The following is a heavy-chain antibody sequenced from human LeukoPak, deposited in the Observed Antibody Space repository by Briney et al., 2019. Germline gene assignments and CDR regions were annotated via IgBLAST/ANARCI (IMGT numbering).Heavy chain of an antibody. V-gene: IGHV5-51*01. CDR3: ATTYSSGWYYFDY. J-gene: IGHJ4*02. CDR2: IYPGDSDT. Sequence: GESLKISCKGSGYNFTIYWIGWVRQMPGKGLEWMGIIYPGDSDTRYSPSFQGQVTISADKSISTAYLQWSSLKASDTAMYYCATTYSSGWYYFDYWGQGTLVTVSS. CDR1: GYNFTIYW. D-gene: IGHD6-19*01.